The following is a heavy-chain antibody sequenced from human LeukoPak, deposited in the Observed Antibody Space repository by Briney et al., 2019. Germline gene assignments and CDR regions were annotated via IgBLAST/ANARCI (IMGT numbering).Heavy chain of an antibody. J-gene: IGHJ4*02. D-gene: IGHD1-20*01. CDR2: ISAYNGNT. Sequence: GASVKVSCKASGYAFTSYGISWVRQAPGQGLEWMGWISAYNGNTNYAQKLQGRVTMTTDTSTSTAYMELRSLRSDDTAVYYCARGWGMAGTDNLNYWGQGTLVTVSS. CDR1: GYAFTSYG. CDR3: ARGWGMAGTDNLNY. V-gene: IGHV1-18*01.